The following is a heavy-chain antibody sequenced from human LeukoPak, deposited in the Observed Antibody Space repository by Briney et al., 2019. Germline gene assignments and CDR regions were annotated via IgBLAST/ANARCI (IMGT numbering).Heavy chain of an antibody. J-gene: IGHJ4*02. D-gene: IGHD3-9*01. CDR3: ARRTRHSYYDILTGYYDY. V-gene: IGHV3-11*04. Sequence: GGSLRLSCAASGFTFSDYYMSWIRQAPGKGLEWVSYISSSGSTIYYADSVKGRFTISRDNAKNSLYLQMNSLRAEDTAVYYCARRTRHSYYDILTGYYDYWGQGTLVTDSS. CDR1: GFTFSDYY. CDR2: ISSSGSTI.